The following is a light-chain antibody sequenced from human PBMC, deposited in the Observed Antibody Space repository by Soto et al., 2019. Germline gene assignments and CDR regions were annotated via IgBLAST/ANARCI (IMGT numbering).Light chain of an antibody. J-gene: IGKJ4*01. CDR1: QSVSSK. CDR3: QQYNAWPLT. V-gene: IGKV3-15*01. Sequence: EIVMTQSPATLSVSPGESATLSCRASQSVSSKLAWYQQKPGQAPRLLIYGASTRATAIAARFSGSGSGTEFTLTISSLQSEDFAVYYCQQYNAWPLTFGGGTKVEIK. CDR2: GAS.